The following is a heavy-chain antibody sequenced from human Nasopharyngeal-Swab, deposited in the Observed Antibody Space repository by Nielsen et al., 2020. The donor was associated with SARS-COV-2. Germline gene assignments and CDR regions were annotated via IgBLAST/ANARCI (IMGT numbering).Heavy chain of an antibody. CDR1: GFTLSSYW. CDR3: ARVASGPLFDY. J-gene: IGHJ4*02. Sequence: GESLKISCAASGFTLSSYWMHWVRQAPGKGLVWVSRINRDGSSTSYADSVKGRFTISRENAKNTLYLQMNSLRVEDTAVYYCARVASGPLFDYWGQGILVTVSS. CDR2: INRDGSST. V-gene: IGHV3-74*01. D-gene: IGHD3-10*01.